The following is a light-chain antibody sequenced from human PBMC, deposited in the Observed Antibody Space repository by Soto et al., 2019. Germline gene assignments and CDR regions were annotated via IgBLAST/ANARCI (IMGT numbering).Light chain of an antibody. CDR3: QQYNSAPWT. Sequence: DIQMTQSQSSLSASVGDRVTITCWASQGISNYLAWYQQKPGKVPKLLIYAASTLQSGVPSRFTGSGSGTDFTLTISSLQPEDVATYYCQQYNSAPWTFGQGNKVEIK. CDR1: QGISNY. CDR2: AAS. V-gene: IGKV1-27*01. J-gene: IGKJ1*01.